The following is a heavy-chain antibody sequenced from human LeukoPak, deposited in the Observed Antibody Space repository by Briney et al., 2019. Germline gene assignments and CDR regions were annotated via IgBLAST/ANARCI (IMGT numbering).Heavy chain of an antibody. CDR2: ISHSGNT. Sequence: PSETLSLTCSVSVDSTTSSYYWGWIRQTPGTGLEWIGTISHSGNTYYNPSLKSRVTISVDTSKNQFSLKLSSVTAADTAVYYCARRDSGSYYDYFDYWGQGTLVTVSS. D-gene: IGHD1-26*01. J-gene: IGHJ4*02. CDR3: ARRDSGSYYDYFDY. V-gene: IGHV4-38-2*01. CDR1: VDSTTSSYY.